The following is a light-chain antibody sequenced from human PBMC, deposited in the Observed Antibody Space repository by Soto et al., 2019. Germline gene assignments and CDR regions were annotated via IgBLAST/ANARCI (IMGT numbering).Light chain of an antibody. J-gene: IGKJ1*01. CDR3: QQYKIYST. CDR1: QSISSW. V-gene: IGKV1-5*03. Sequence: DIQVTQSPSTLSASVGDGVTITCRASQSISSWLAWYQQKPGKAPKLLISKASSLESGVASRFSGSGSGTEFTLTISSLQPDDFATYYCQQYKIYSTFGQGTKVDIK. CDR2: KAS.